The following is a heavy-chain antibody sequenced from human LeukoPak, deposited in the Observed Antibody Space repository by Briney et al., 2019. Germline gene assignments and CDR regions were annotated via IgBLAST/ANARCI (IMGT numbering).Heavy chain of an antibody. D-gene: IGHD3-3*01. J-gene: IGHJ4*02. CDR3: ASLGVRFLEWLSSSFFDY. CDR2: IYHSGST. CDR1: GYSISSGYY. V-gene: IGHV4-38-2*02. Sequence: SETLSLTCTVSGYSISSGYYWGWIRQPPGKGLEWIGSIYHSGSTYYNPSLKSRVTISVDTSKSQFSLKLSSATAADTAVYYCASLGVRFLEWLSSSFFDYWGQGTLVTVSS.